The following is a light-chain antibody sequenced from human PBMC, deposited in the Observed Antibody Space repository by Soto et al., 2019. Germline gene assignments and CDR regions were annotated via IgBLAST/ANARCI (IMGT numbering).Light chain of an antibody. J-gene: IGKJ5*01. Sequence: EIVLTQSPGTLSFSPGERASLSCRASQSVSSNYLAWFQQIPGRAPRLLISVASSRATGIPNRFSGSGSGTDFTLTISRLEPEDFAVYYCYQYGSSPHTFGQGTRLEIK. CDR3: YQYGSSPHT. CDR2: VAS. V-gene: IGKV3-20*01. CDR1: QSVSSNY.